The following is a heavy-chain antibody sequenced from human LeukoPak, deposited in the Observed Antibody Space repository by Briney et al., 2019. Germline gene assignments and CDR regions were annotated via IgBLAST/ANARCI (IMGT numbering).Heavy chain of an antibody. J-gene: IGHJ4*02. Sequence: GASVKVSCKSSGYTFNSYGITWVRRAPGQGLEWMGWIHTYNGHTNYAQKLQGRVTMTTDTSTSTAYMELRSLRSDDTAVYYCAKAGYSSGWFLGYYFDYWGQGTLVTVSS. CDR3: AKAGYSSGWFLGYYFDY. CDR2: IHTYNGHT. CDR1: GYTFNSYG. V-gene: IGHV1-18*01. D-gene: IGHD6-19*01.